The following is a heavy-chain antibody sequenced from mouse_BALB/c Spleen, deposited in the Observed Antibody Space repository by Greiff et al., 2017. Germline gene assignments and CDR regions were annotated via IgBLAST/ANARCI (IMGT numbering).Heavy chain of an antibody. J-gene: IGHJ4*01. CDR2: IYPGNSDT. Sequence: EVKVEESGTVLARPGASVKMSCKASGYSFTSYWMHWVKQRPGQGLEWIGAIYPGNSDTSYNQKFKGKAKLTAVTSASTAYMELSSLTNEDSAVYYCTRWGNYVYAMDYWGQGTSVTVSS. D-gene: IGHD2-1*01. V-gene: IGHV1-5*01. CDR3: TRWGNYVYAMDY. CDR1: GYSFTSYW.